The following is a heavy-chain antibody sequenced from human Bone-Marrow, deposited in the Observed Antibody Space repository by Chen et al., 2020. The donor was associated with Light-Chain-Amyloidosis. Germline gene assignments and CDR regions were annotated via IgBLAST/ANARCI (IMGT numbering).Heavy chain of an antibody. J-gene: IGHJ4*02. V-gene: IGHV4-59*01. Sequence: QVQLQESGPGLVKPSETLSLTCSVSETSIDAAYLAWIRQPPGKGLEWIRYIFYSGSTTYNPSLKSRVTMSVDTSTNQFSLKLTSLTTADTAVYYCARVQTVTALNYWGQGTMVTVSS. CDR2: IFYSGST. CDR1: ETSIDAAY. CDR3: ARVQTVTALNY. D-gene: IGHD2-21*02.